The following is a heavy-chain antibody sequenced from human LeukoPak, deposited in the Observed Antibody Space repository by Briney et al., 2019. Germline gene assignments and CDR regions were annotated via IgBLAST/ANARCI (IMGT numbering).Heavy chain of an antibody. CDR3: ARARFGELLGRFDP. CDR2: INHSGST. CDR1: GGSFSGYY. J-gene: IGHJ5*02. Sequence: PSETLSLTCAVYGGSFSGYYWSWIRQPPGKGLEWIGEINHSGSTNYNPSLKSRVTISVDTSKNQFSLKLSSVTVADTAVYYCARARFGELLGRFDPWGQGTLVTVSS. D-gene: IGHD3-10*01. V-gene: IGHV4-34*01.